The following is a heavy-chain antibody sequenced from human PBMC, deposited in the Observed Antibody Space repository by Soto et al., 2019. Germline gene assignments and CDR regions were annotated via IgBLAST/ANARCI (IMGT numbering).Heavy chain of an antibody. CDR3: AVMAGLVVSDDFGLDV. J-gene: IGHJ6*02. CDR1: GFSFSDYS. CDR2: ISYDGDKK. D-gene: IGHD2-21*01. Sequence: ESGGGVVQPGRSLRLSCVGSGFSFSDYSIHWVRQAPGKGLEWVAFISYDGDKKFFADSVKGRFNISRDNAKNTVSLHMSSLRPEDTAVFHCAVMAGLVVSDDFGLDVWGQGTTVTVSS. V-gene: IGHV3-30-3*01.